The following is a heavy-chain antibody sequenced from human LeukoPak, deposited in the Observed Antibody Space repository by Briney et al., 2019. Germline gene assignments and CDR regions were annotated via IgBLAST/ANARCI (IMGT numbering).Heavy chain of an antibody. Sequence: AETLSLTCTVSGGSISSSSYYWGWIRQPPGKGLEWIGDINHSGSNNFNPSLKSRASISVDTSNNQFTLKLSSVTAADTAVYYCARGPSVEVYHYHYYMDVWGKGTTVTVSS. CDR1: GGSISSSSYY. CDR2: INHSGSN. J-gene: IGHJ6*03. CDR3: ARGPSVEVYHYHYYMDV. V-gene: IGHV4-39*06. D-gene: IGHD2-15*01.